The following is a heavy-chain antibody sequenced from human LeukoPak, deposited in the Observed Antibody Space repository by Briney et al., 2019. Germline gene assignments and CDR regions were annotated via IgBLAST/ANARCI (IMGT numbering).Heavy chain of an antibody. D-gene: IGHD3-10*01. CDR1: GGSISSSGSY. CDR3: ARLLSPGWFDP. Sequence: SETLSLTCTVSGGSISSSGSYWAWIRQPPGKGLEWIANVYYNGNTYYNSSLKSRVTISVDTSKKQFFLNLRSVTAADTAVYYCARLLSPGWFDPWGQGTLVTVSS. CDR2: VYYNGNT. J-gene: IGHJ5*02. V-gene: IGHV4-39*01.